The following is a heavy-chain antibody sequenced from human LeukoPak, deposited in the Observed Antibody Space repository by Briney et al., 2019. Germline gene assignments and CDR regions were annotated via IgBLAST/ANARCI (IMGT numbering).Heavy chain of an antibody. J-gene: IGHJ4*02. D-gene: IGHD6-6*01. CDR1: GFFFSGHW. CDR2: ISPTGSTT. Sequence: GGSLRLSCTASGFFFSGHWMHWARQLPGKGLIWVSRISPTGSTTSYADSVKGRFTVSRDNAKNTLYLQVNNLRAEDTAVYYCARGPNSNWSGLDFWGQGALLTVSS. V-gene: IGHV3-74*01. CDR3: ARGPNSNWSGLDF.